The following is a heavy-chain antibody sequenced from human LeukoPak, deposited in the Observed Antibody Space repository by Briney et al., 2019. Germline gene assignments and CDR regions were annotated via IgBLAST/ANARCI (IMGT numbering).Heavy chain of an antibody. CDR1: GGSISSGGYY. Sequence: ASETLSLTCTVSGGSISSGGYYWSWIRQPPGKGLEWIGYIYHSGCTYYNPSLKSRVTISVDRSKNQFSLKLSSVTAADTAVYYCARDYSSSWSYYFDYWGQGTLVTVSS. J-gene: IGHJ4*02. CDR3: ARDYSSSWSYYFDY. CDR2: IYHSGCT. V-gene: IGHV4-30-2*01. D-gene: IGHD6-13*01.